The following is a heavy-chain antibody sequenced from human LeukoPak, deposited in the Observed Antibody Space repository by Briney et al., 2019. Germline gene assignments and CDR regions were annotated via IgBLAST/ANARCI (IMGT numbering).Heavy chain of an antibody. CDR3: AKEGGYNYDFWSGYSYYFDY. CDR2: ISGSGGSA. V-gene: IGHV3-23*01. J-gene: IGHJ4*02. Sequence: PGGSLRLSCAASGFTFSSYAMSWVRQAPGKGLEWVSAISGSGGSAYYADSVKGRFTISRDNSKNTLYLQMNSLRAEDTAVYYCAKEGGYNYDFWSGYSYYFDYWGQGTLVTVSS. CDR1: GFTFSSYA. D-gene: IGHD3-3*01.